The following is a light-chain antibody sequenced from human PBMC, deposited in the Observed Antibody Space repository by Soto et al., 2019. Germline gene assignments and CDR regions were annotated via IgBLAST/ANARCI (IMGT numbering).Light chain of an antibody. CDR3: QQYGSSRGT. V-gene: IGKV3-20*01. CDR1: QSVSSSY. J-gene: IGKJ1*01. Sequence: EIVLTQSPGTLSLSPGERATLSCRASQSVSSSYLAWYQQKPGQAPRPLIYGASSRATGIPDRFSGSVSGTVFTLTINKLEAEDFAVYFCQQYGSSRGTFGQGTKVEIK. CDR2: GAS.